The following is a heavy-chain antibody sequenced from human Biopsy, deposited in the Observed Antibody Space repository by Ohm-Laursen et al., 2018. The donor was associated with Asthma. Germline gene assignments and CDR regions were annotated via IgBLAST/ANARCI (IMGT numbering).Heavy chain of an antibody. Sequence: SVTLSLTCPVSGGSISSDYWSWLRQSPGKGLEWIGYIHNSGNTNYNPSLKSRVTISLDTSKNHLSLRLSFVTAADTAVYFCARGQGRGIQLWSLDPWGQGILVTVSS. V-gene: IGHV4-59*07. D-gene: IGHD5-18*01. CDR1: GGSISSDY. CDR3: ARGQGRGIQLWSLDP. J-gene: IGHJ5*02. CDR2: IHNSGNT.